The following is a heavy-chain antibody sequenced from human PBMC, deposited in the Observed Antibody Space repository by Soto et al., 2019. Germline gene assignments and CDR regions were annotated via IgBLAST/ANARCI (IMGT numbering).Heavy chain of an antibody. J-gene: IGHJ4*02. D-gene: IGHD2-2*01. CDR2: INHSGST. CDR1: GGSFSGYY. Sequence: SETLSLTCAVYGGSFSGYYWSWIRQPPGKGLEWIGEINHSGSTNYNPSLKSRVTISVDTSKNQFSLKLSSVTAADTAVYYCTRPLGYCSSISCPTDYWGQGTLVTVSS. CDR3: TRPLGYCSSISCPTDY. V-gene: IGHV4-34*01.